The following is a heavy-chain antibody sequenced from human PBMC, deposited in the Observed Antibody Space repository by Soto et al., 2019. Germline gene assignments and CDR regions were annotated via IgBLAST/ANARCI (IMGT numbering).Heavy chain of an antibody. CDR3: ARDRSLVNYYGMDV. CDR1: GLTVSSNY. J-gene: IGHJ6*02. V-gene: IGHV3-53*01. CDR2: IYSGGST. D-gene: IGHD2-8*02. Sequence: PVGSLRLSCAASGLTVSSNYMSWVRQAPGKGLEWVSVIYSGGSTYYADSVKGRFTISRDNSKNTLYLQMNSLRAEDTAVYYCARDRSLVNYYGMDVCGQGTTVTVSS.